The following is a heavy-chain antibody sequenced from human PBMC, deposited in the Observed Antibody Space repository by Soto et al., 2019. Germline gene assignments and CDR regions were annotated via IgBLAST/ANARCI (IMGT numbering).Heavy chain of an antibody. Sequence: GGSLRLSCAASGFTFSSYAMSWVRQAPGKGLEWVSAISGSGGSTYYADSVKGRFTISRDNSKNTLYLQMNSLRAEDTAVYYCAKVGIAAARYYYYYYYMDVWGKGTTVTVSS. CDR2: ISGSGGST. CDR1: GFTFSSYA. V-gene: IGHV3-23*01. D-gene: IGHD6-13*01. J-gene: IGHJ6*03. CDR3: AKVGIAAARYYYYYYYMDV.